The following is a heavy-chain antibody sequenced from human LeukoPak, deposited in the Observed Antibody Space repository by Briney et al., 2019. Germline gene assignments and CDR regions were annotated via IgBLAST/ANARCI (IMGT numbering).Heavy chain of an antibody. CDR3: ARDGFSDYGVYSSFDP. CDR1: GYSISIGYY. Sequence: SETLSLTCTVSGYSISIGYYWGWIRQPPGKGLEWIGIINHSGKTYYNSSLKSRVTISVDKSKNQFSLKLNSVTAADTAVYYCARDGFSDYGVYSSFDPWGQGTLVTVSS. D-gene: IGHD4-17*01. J-gene: IGHJ5*02. CDR2: INHSGKT. V-gene: IGHV4-38-2*02.